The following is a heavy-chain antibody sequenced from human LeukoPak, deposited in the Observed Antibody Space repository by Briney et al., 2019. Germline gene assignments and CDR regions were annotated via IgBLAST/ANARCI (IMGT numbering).Heavy chain of an antibody. CDR3: ARERNFDY. V-gene: IGHV3-33*01. CDR1: GFTFSSYG. Sequence: GGSLRLSSAASGFTFSSYGMHWVRQAPGKGLGWVAVIWYDGSNKYSADSVKGRFTISRDNSKNTLYLQMNSLRAEDTAVYYRARERNFDYWGQGTLVTVSS. J-gene: IGHJ4*02. CDR2: IWYDGSNK.